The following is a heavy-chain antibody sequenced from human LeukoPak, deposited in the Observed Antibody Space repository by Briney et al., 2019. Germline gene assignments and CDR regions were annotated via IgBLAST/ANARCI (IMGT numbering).Heavy chain of an antibody. CDR3: ARGTRCGGSCYYYGMDV. J-gene: IGHJ6*02. CDR2: IYTSGST. Sequence: SETLSLTCTVSGGSISSYYWSWIRQPAGKGLEWIGRIYTSGSTNYNPSLKSRITMSVDTTKNQFSLKLSSVTAADTAVYYCARGTRCGGSCYYYGMDVWGQETTVTVSS. D-gene: IGHD2-15*01. CDR1: GGSISSYY. V-gene: IGHV4-4*07.